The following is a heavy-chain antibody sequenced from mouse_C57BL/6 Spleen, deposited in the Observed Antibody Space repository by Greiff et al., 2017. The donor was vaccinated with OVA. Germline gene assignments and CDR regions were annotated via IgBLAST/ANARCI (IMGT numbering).Heavy chain of an antibody. J-gene: IGHJ4*01. Sequence: EVKVVESGGGLVKPGGSLKLSCAASGFTFSSYAMSWVRQTPEKRLEWVATISDGGSYTYYPDNVKGRFTISRDNAKNNLYLQMSHLKSEDTAMYYCARGWGDYWGQGTSVTVSS. CDR3: ARGWGDY. CDR1: GFTFSSYA. V-gene: IGHV5-4*03. CDR2: ISDGGSYT.